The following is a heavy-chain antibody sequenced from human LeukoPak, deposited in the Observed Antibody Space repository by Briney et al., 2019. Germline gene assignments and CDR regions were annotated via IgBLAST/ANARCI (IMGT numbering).Heavy chain of an antibody. V-gene: IGHV4-39*07. J-gene: IGHJ4*02. CDR1: GGSISSSGYY. D-gene: IGHD1-26*01. Sequence: SETLSLTCSVSGGSISSSGYYWGWIRQPPGKDLEWIGSIYYSGNTFYIPSLKSRLTISLDTSKNQFSLKLSSVTAADTAVYYCARDSWNSGSYYGSGAWGDYWGQGTLVTVSS. CDR2: IYYSGNT. CDR3: ARDSWNSGSYYGSGAWGDY.